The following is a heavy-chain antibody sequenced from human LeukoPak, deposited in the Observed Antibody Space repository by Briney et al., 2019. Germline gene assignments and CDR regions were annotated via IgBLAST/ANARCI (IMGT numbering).Heavy chain of an antibody. CDR1: GGSISSSSYY. CDR2: IYYSGST. J-gene: IGHJ4*02. D-gene: IGHD3-3*01. Sequence: PSETLSLTCTVSGGSISSSSYYWGWIRQPPGKGLEWIGSIYYSGSTYYNPSLKSRVTISVDTSKNQFSLKLSSVTAADTAVYHCAREARGYYGYWGQGTLVTVSS. CDR3: AREARGYYGY. V-gene: IGHV4-39*07.